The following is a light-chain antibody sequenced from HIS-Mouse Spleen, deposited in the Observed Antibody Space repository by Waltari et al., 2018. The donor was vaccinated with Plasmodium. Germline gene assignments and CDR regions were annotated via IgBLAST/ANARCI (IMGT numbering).Light chain of an antibody. CDR1: QSLLHSNGYNY. V-gene: IGKV2-28*01. Sequence: DIVMTQFPLSLPVTAGEPASIYCRSSQSLLHSNGYNYLDWYLQKPGQSPQLLIYLGSNRASGVPDRFSGSGSGTDFTLKISRVEAEDVGVYYCMQALQTPRYTFGQGTKLEIK. J-gene: IGKJ2*01. CDR3: MQALQTPRYT. CDR2: LGS.